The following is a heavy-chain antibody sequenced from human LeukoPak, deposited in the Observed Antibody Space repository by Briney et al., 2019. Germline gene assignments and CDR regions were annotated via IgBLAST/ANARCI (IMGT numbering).Heavy chain of an antibody. V-gene: IGHV3-30*18. CDR3: AKGQWFGELLPFDY. Sequence: GGSLRLSCAASGFSFSSFGMHWVRQAPGKGLEWVAVISHDGSNKNYADSVKGRFTMSRDNSKNTVYLQMNSLRGEDTAVDYCAKGQWFGELLPFDYWSQGALVSVSS. CDR2: ISHDGSNK. J-gene: IGHJ4*02. CDR1: GFSFSSFG. D-gene: IGHD3-10*01.